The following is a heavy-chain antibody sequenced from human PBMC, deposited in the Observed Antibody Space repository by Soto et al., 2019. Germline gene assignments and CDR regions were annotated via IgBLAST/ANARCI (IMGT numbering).Heavy chain of an antibody. V-gene: IGHV5-10-1*01. D-gene: IGHD3-22*01. Sequence: PEESLKISCKGSGYSFTSYWISWVRQLPGKGLEWMGGIDPSDSYTNYSPSFQGHVTISADKSINTAYLQWSSLKASDTAMYYCAKSPYYYDSSGSLPFDYWGQGTLVTVSS. J-gene: IGHJ4*02. CDR2: IDPSDSYT. CDR3: AKSPYYYDSSGSLPFDY. CDR1: GYSFTSYW.